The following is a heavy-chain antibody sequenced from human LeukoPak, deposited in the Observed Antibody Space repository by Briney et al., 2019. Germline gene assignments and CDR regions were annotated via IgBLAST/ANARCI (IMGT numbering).Heavy chain of an antibody. CDR3: ARDQLYCSGGICYFDY. CDR1: GFTFSSYW. Sequence: PGGSLRLSCAASGFTFSSYWMHWVRQAPGKGLVWVSRVSSDGRSISSADSVKGRFSISRDNAKNTLYLQMNGLRTEDTAVYYCARDQLYCSGGICYFDYWGQGTLVTVSS. V-gene: IGHV3-74*01. CDR2: VSSDGRSI. D-gene: IGHD2-15*01. J-gene: IGHJ4*02.